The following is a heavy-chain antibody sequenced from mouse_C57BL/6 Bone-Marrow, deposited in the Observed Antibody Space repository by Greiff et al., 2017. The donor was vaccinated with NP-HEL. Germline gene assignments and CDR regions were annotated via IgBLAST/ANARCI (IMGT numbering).Heavy chain of an antibody. V-gene: IGHV5-9-1*02. Sequence: EVKLMESGEGLVKPGGSLKLSCAASGFTFSSYAMSWVRQTPEKRLEWVAYISSGGDYIYYADTVKGRFTISRDNARNTLYLQMSSLKSEDTAMYYCTRDRVYFDYWGQGTTLTVSS. D-gene: IGHD3-1*01. J-gene: IGHJ2*01. CDR2: ISSGGDYI. CDR3: TRDRVYFDY. CDR1: GFTFSSYA.